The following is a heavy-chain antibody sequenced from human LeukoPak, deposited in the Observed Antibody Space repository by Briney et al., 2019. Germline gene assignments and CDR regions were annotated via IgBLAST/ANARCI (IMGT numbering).Heavy chain of an antibody. V-gene: IGHV5-51*01. Sequence: GESLKISCKGSGYNFSNYWIGWVRQMPGKGLEWMGIIYPSDSDTRYNPSFQGQVTISADKSINTAYLQWSSLKALDTAMYYCARGVPHFDNWGQGTLVTVSS. J-gene: IGHJ4*02. CDR3: ARGVPHFDN. CDR2: IYPSDSDT. CDR1: GYNFSNYW. D-gene: IGHD3-10*01.